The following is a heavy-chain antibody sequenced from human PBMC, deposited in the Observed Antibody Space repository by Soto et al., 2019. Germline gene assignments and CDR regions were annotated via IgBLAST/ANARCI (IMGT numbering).Heavy chain of an antibody. V-gene: IGHV1-18*04. D-gene: IGHD5-18*01. CDR3: EREAAAKRNYYGLDV. Sequence: QVQLVQSGPEVRKPGASVKVSCKASGYIFSRYGISWVRQDPGQGLEWMAWISGYNGNTKFGERVQGRVNVTTDTSTRTAYMELRRLRSDDTAVYYCEREAAAKRNYYGLDVWGQGTTVIVSS. J-gene: IGHJ6*02. CDR2: ISGYNGNT. CDR1: GYIFSRYG.